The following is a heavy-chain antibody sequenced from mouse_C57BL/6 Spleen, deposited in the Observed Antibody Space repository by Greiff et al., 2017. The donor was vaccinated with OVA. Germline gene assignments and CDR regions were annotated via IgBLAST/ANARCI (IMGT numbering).Heavy chain of an antibody. CDR2: IDPSDSYT. CDR3: ARGYGNYFDY. V-gene: IGHV1-69*01. Sequence: VQLQQPGAELVMPEASVKLSCKASGYTFTSYWMHWVKQRPGQGLEWIGEIDPSDSYTNYNQKFKGKSTLTVDKSSSTAYMQLSSLTSEDSAVYYCARGYGNYFDYWGQGTTLTVSS. D-gene: IGHD2-1*01. CDR1: GYTFTSYW. J-gene: IGHJ2*01.